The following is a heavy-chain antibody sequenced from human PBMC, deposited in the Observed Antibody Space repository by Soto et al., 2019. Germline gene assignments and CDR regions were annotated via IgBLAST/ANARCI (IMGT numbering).Heavy chain of an antibody. V-gene: IGHV4-4*02. Sequence: SETLSLTCAVSGGSISSSNWWSWARQPPGKRLEWIGEIYHSESTNCNTSLKSRVTISVDKSKNQFSMKLSSVPVTATAVYYCARYFRTTAGTQSEQREPFDYWGQGILVTVSS. D-gene: IGHD6-13*01. CDR3: ARYFRTTAGTQSEQREPFDY. J-gene: IGHJ4*02. CDR1: GGSISSSNW. CDR2: IYHSEST.